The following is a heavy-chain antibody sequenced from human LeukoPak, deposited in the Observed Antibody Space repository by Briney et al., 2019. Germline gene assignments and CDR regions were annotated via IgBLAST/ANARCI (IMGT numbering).Heavy chain of an antibody. CDR3: TTGTGNYYYY. Sequence: GGSLRLSCAASGSTFSRYWMHWVRQAAGKGLVWVSRVKSDGSDTIYADSVKGRFTISRDNAKNTLYLQMDSLRAEDTAVYYCTTGTGNYYYYWGQGTLVTVAS. CDR2: VKSDGSDT. J-gene: IGHJ4*02. D-gene: IGHD1-14*01. CDR1: GSTFSRYW. V-gene: IGHV3-74*01.